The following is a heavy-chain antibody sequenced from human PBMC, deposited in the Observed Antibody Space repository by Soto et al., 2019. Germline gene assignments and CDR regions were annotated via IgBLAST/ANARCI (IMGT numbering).Heavy chain of an antibody. V-gene: IGHV3-53*01. J-gene: IGHJ3*01. CDR2: LYDVDGT. Sequence: GGSLRLSCAAFGFTVSGKRYMAWVRQAPGKGLEWISALYDVDGTFYADSVKGRFTTSSDSSKTTVYLQMNGLRPDDTAVYYCASWHEREHAYDVWGRGTTVTVSS. CDR3: ASWHEREHAYDV. CDR1: GFTVSGKRY. D-gene: IGHD1-1*01.